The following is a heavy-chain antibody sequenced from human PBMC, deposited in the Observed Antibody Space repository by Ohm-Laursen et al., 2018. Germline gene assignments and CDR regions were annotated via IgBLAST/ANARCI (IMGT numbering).Heavy chain of an antibody. D-gene: IGHD2-21*01. J-gene: IGHJ6*02. CDR2: ISYDESDE. CDR3: ANLLLGDGMDV. CDR1: GFTFSSYG. V-gene: IGHV3-30*18. Sequence: SLRLSCAASGFTFSSYGMHWVRQAPGKGLEWVALISYDESDEYYADSVKGRFTIFRDNSKNTLYLQMNSLRAEDTAVYYFANLLLGDGMDVWGQGTTVTVSS.